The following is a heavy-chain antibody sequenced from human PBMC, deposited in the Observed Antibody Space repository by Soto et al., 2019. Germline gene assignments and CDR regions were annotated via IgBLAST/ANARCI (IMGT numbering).Heavy chain of an antibody. CDR3: ERMEDSSSWYDFFDY. CDR2: IYPGDSDT. J-gene: IGHJ4*02. Sequence: PGESLKISCKGSGYSFTSYWIGWVRQMPGKGLEWMGIIYPGDSDTRYSPSFQGQVTISADKSISTAYLQWSSLKASDTAMYYCERMEDSSSWYDFFDYWGQGTLVTVYS. CDR1: GYSFTSYW. V-gene: IGHV5-51*01. D-gene: IGHD6-13*01.